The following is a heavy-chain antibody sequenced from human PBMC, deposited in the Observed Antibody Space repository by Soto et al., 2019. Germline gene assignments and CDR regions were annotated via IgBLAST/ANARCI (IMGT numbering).Heavy chain of an antibody. CDR1: GFTFSIYA. D-gene: IGHD6-6*01. Sequence: HPGGSLRLSCAASGFTFSIYAMTWVRQAPGKGLEWVSGLSSSGGTTNYADSVKGRFTISRDNSKNTLFLQMNSLRAEDTAVYYCAKLPRGSSPENDYWGQGTLVTVSS. CDR3: AKLPRGSSPENDY. V-gene: IGHV3-23*01. CDR2: LSSSGGTT. J-gene: IGHJ4*02.